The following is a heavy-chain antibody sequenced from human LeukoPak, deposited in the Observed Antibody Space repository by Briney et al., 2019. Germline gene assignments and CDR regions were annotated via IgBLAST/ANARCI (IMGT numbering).Heavy chain of an antibody. V-gene: IGHV3-23*01. CDR2: MSGSGGDT. CDR3: AKDGDYDILTGWSYTLYYLDY. CDR1: GFTFSSYA. D-gene: IGHD3-9*01. J-gene: IGHJ4*02. Sequence: GGSLRLSCAASGFTFSSYAMSWVRQAPGKGLEWVSVMSGSGGDTYYADSAKGRFTISRDNSKNTLYLQMNSLRAEDTAVYYCAKDGDYDILTGWSYTLYYLDYWGQGTLVTVSS.